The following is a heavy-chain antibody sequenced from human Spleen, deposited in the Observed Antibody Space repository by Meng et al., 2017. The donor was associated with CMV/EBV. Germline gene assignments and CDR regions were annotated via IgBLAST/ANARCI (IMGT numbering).Heavy chain of an antibody. Sequence: ASVKVSCKASGYTFTTYYMHWVRQAPGQGFEYMGIINPRGGTTHYAQKFQGRVTMTTDTSTSTVYMELSSLRSEDTAVYYCAREESGSYWGGGMDVWGQGTTVTVSS. CDR2: INPRGGTT. J-gene: IGHJ6*02. V-gene: IGHV1-46*01. CDR3: AREESGSYWGGGMDV. CDR1: GYTFTTYY. D-gene: IGHD1-26*01.